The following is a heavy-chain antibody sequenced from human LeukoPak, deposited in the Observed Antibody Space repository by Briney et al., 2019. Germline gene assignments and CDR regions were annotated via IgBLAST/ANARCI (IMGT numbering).Heavy chain of an antibody. D-gene: IGHD3-22*01. V-gene: IGHV1-69*13. CDR1: GGTFTSYA. CDR2: IIPIFGTA. CDR3: ASPTADYYYDSSGYYDPPDDAFDI. Sequence: SGKVSGKTSGGTFTSYAISWVRQAPGQGLEWMGGIIPIFGTANYAQKFQGRVTITADESTSTAYMELSSLRSEDTAVYYCASPTADYYYDSSGYYDPPDDAFDIWGQGTMVTVSS. J-gene: IGHJ3*02.